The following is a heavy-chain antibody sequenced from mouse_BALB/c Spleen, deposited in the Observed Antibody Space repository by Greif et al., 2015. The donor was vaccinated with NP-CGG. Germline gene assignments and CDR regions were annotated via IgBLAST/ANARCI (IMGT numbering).Heavy chain of an antibody. Sequence: EVQRVESGGGLVKPGGSLKLSCAASGFTFSSYAMSWVRQTPEKRLEWVATISSGGSYTYYPDSVKGRFTISRDNAKNTLYLQMSSLRSEDTAMYYCAIRENVFDYWGQGTTLTVSS. CDR1: GFTFSSYA. J-gene: IGHJ2*01. CDR3: AIRENVFDY. V-gene: IGHV5-9-3*01. CDR2: ISSGGSYT.